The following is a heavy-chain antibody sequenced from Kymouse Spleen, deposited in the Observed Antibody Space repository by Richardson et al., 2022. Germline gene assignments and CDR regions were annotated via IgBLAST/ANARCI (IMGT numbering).Heavy chain of an antibody. CDR3: ARDQEDFWSGYYTSYYYYGMDV. J-gene: IGHJ6*02. D-gene: IGHD3-3*01. CDR2: ISSSSSYI. Sequence: EVQLVESGGGLVKPGGSLRLSCAASGFTFSSYSMNWVRQAPGKGLEWVSSISSSSSYIYYADSVKGRFTISRDNAKNSLYLQMNSLRAEDTAVYYCARDQEDFWSGYYTSYYYYGMDVWGQGTTVTVSS. CDR1: GFTFSSYS. V-gene: IGHV3-21*03.